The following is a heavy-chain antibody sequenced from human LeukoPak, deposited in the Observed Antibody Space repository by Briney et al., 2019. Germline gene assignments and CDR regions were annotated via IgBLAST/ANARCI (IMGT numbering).Heavy chain of an antibody. CDR3: ARLGRHQLPGLTYNHHDIEV. CDR1: GGSINTYY. V-gene: IGHV4-59*08. Sequence: PSETLSLTCTVSGGSINTYYWSWIRQPPGKGLEWIGYIYYTGITNYNPSLKSRLTMSVDTSMNQFSLRLSSVTAADTAVYYCARLGRHQLPGLTYNHHDIEVWGKGTTVTVSS. J-gene: IGHJ6*03. CDR2: IYYTGIT. D-gene: IGHD2-2*01.